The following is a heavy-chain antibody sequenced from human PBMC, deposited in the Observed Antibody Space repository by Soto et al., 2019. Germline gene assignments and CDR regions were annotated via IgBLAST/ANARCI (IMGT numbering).Heavy chain of an antibody. V-gene: IGHV3-30*03. J-gene: IGHJ4*02. D-gene: IGHD4-17*01. Sequence: QVQLVESGGGVVQPGRSLRLSCAASGFIFSTYGMHWVRQAPGKGLEWLSVISYDGNNKYYADSVKVRFTITRGNSKYTLGLQIDRLRTKDTAVYYCADDLLLTTMTPVGDWGQGTLVTVSS. CDR3: ADDLLLTTMTPVGD. CDR2: ISYDGNNK. CDR1: GFIFSTYG.